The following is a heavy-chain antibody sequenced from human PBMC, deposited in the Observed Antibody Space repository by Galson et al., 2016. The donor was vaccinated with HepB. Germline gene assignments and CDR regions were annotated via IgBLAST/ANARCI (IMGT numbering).Heavy chain of an antibody. V-gene: IGHV3-7*03. D-gene: IGHD3-3*01. Sequence: SLRLSCAASGFSIRKYWMQWVRLVPGKGLEWVASISDDGGKTYHVDSVKGRFTISRDTAKNTLHLQMNSLRAEDTAGYCCARVITFYDLMDCWGQGAVVTVSA. CDR3: ARVITFYDLMDC. CDR2: ISDDGGKT. J-gene: IGHJ4*02. CDR1: GFSIRKYW.